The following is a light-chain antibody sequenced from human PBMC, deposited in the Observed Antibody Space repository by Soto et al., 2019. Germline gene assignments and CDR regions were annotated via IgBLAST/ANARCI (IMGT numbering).Light chain of an antibody. J-gene: IGLJ1*01. CDR1: SSDVGGYNY. CDR3: SSYTSSFKLAV. Sequence: QSALTQPASVSGSPGQSITIFCTGTSSDVGGYNYVSWYQQHPGSAPKLMIYDVSSRPSGVSNRFSGSKSGNTASLTISGLPAEDESDYYCSSYTSSFKLAVFGSGTKVTVL. V-gene: IGLV2-14*03. CDR2: DVS.